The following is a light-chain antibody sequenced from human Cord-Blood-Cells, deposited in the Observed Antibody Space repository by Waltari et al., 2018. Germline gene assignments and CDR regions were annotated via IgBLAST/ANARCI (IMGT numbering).Light chain of an antibody. CDR1: SSDVGGYNY. Sequence: QSALTPPRSVSGSPGQSVTISCPGTSSDVGGYNYVSWYQQHPGKAPKLMIYAVSKRPSGVPDRFSGSKSGNTASLTISGLQAEDEADYYCCSYAGSYTVFGGGTKLTVL. V-gene: IGLV2-11*01. CDR3: CSYAGSYTV. J-gene: IGLJ2*01. CDR2: AVS.